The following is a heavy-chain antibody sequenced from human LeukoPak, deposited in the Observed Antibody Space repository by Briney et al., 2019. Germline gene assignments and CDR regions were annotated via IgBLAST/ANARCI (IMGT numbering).Heavy chain of an antibody. CDR2: IDWDDDK. Sequence: SGPALVKPTQTLTLTCTFSGFSLSTSGMCVSWIRQPPGKALEWLALIDWDDDKYYSTSLKTRLTISKDTSKNQVVLTMTNMDPVDTATYYCARIRRYYDSSGYYYKLFDYWGQGTRVTVSS. J-gene: IGHJ4*02. V-gene: IGHV2-70*01. CDR1: GFSLSTSGMC. CDR3: ARIRRYYDSSGYYYKLFDY. D-gene: IGHD3-22*01.